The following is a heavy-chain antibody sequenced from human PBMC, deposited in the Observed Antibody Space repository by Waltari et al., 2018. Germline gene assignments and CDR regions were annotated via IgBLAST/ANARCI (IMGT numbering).Heavy chain of an antibody. J-gene: IGHJ6*02. CDR3: ARGPY. D-gene: IGHD2-21*01. CDR1: GSTFSSPW. Sequence: EVRLVESGGGLVQPGGSLRLSCAASGSTFSSPWMSWVRQAPGKGLEWVASIKEDGSERYYVDSAKGRSTISRDNAKTSLFLQMNSLRVEDTAVYYCARGPYWGQGTTVTVSS. V-gene: IGHV3-7*04. CDR2: IKEDGSER.